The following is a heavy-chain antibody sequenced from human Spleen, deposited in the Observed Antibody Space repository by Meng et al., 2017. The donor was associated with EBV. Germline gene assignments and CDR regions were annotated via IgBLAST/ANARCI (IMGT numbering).Heavy chain of an antibody. D-gene: IGHD6-6*01. CDR3: ARGRTVARSPWSDP. J-gene: IGHJ5*02. CDR1: GGSVSGFY. V-gene: IGHV4-34*01. Sequence: QVQLQQWGAGLLKPSETLSLPCRVYGGSVSGFYWIWIRQSPEKGLEWIGESNHSGSTTYNPSLKSRVTISVDTSKDQFSLRLTSVTAADTAIYYCARGRTVARSPWSDPWGQGTLVTVSS. CDR2: SNHSGST.